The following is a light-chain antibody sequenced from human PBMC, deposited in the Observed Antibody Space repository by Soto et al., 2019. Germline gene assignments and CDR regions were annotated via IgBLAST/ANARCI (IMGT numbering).Light chain of an antibody. CDR3: QQYFNTPQT. CDR1: QSVLPSS. V-gene: IGKV4-1*01. J-gene: IGKJ2*01. CDR2: WAS. Sequence: DIVMTQSPESLAVSLGERATINCKSSQSVLPSSIAWYQQKPGQPPKLLIYWASTRESGVPDRFSGSGSGTDFTLTISSLQAEDVAVYYCQQYFNTPQTFGQGTKLEIK.